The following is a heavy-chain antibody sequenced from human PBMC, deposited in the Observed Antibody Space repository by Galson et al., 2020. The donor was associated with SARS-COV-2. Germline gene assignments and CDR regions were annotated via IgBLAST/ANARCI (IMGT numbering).Heavy chain of an antibody. CDR3: ARLGGAAAGTYYYYGMDV. J-gene: IGHJ6*02. Sequence: GESLKISCKASGYTFTGYYMHWVRQAPGQGLEWMGWINPNSGGTNYAQKFQGRVTMTRDTSISTAYMELSRLRSDDTAVYYCARLGGAAAGTYYYYGMDVWGQGTTVTVSS. CDR1: GYTFTGYY. V-gene: IGHV1-2*02. D-gene: IGHD6-13*01. CDR2: INPNSGGT.